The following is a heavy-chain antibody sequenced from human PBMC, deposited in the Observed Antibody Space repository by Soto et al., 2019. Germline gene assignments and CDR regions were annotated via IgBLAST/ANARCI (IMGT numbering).Heavy chain of an antibody. CDR2: ISSRGNTI. D-gene: IGHD3-16*01. J-gene: IGHJ4*02. CDR3: ARVRGDFNF. Sequence: QVQLVEAGGCLGQPGGSLRLSCAASGFTLRDYYMTRIRQSPGRGLEWISYISSRGNTIYYTDSVKGRFTISRDNAKTSLSLQLHRLRAEDTAVYYCARVRGDFNFWGQGTLVTVSS. CDR1: GFTLRDYY. V-gene: IGHV3-11*01.